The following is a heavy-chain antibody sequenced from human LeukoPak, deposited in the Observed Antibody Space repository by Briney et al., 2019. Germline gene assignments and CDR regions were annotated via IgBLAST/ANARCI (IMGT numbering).Heavy chain of an antibody. J-gene: IGHJ4*02. V-gene: IGHV3-30*04. CDR3: ARAETQGLRYFDY. CDR2: ISYDGGNK. Sequence: GGSLRLSCAASGFTFSSYAMHWVRQAPGKGLEWVAVISYDGGNKYYADSVKGRFTISRDNSKNTLYLQMNSLRAEDTAVYYCARAETQGLRYFDYWGQGTLVTVSS. D-gene: IGHD2-21*02. CDR1: GFTFSSYA.